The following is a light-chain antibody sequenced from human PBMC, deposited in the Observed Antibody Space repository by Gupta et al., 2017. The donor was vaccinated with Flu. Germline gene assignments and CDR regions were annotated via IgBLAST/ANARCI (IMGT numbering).Light chain of an antibody. V-gene: IGKV1-12*01. Sequence: ESQMTQSPSSVSASLGDRVTINCRASQGISDWLAWYQQKPGKAPTLLIYGASTLQNGVPSRFSGSGSGTDFTLTIDNLQAEDFATYCCQQTDSFPLTFDGGTKVEIK. CDR3: QQTDSFPLT. CDR1: QGISDW. J-gene: IGKJ4*01. CDR2: GAS.